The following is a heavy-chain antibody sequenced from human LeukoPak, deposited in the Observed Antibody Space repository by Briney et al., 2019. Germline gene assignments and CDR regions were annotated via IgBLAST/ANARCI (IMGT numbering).Heavy chain of an antibody. CDR1: GFTFSSYW. D-gene: IGHD3-3*01. CDR2: IKQDGSEK. Sequence: GGSLRLSCAASGFTFSSYWMSWVRQAPGKGLEWVANIKQDGSEKYYVDSVKGRFTISRDNAKNSLYLQMNSLRAEDTAVYYCAKDLSDFWSGYPFDYWGQGTLVTVSS. V-gene: IGHV3-7*03. J-gene: IGHJ4*02. CDR3: AKDLSDFWSGYPFDY.